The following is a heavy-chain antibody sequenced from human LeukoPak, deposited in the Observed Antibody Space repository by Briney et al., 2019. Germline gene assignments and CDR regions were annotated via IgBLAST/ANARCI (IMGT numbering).Heavy chain of an antibody. CDR2: IIPIFGTA. J-gene: IGHJ3*02. V-gene: IGHV1-69*13. D-gene: IGHD2-15*01. CDR3: ASLQYLAPIGYCSGGSCYDDAFDI. CDR1: GGTFSSYA. Sequence: ASVKVSCKASGGTFSSYAISWVRQAPGQGLEWMGGIIPIFGTANYAQKFQGRVTITADESTSTAYMELSSLRSEDTAVYYCASLQYLAPIGYCSGGSCYDDAFDIWGQGTMVTVSS.